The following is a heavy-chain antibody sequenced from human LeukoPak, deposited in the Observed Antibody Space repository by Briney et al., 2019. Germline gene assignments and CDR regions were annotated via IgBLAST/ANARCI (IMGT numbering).Heavy chain of an antibody. CDR2: IIPILGIA. CDR3: ASSTGYSSGWYNY. CDR1: GGTFSSYA. D-gene: IGHD6-19*01. J-gene: IGHJ4*02. V-gene: IGHV1-69*04. Sequence: SVKVSCKASGGTFSSYAISWVRQAPGQGLEWMGRIIPILGIANYAQKFQGRVTITADKSTSTAYMELSSLRSEDMAVYYCASSTGYSSGWYNYWGQGTLVTVSS.